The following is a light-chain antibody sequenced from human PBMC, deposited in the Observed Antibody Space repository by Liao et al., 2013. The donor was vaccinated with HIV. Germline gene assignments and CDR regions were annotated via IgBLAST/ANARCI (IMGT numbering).Light chain of an antibody. CDR2: KDN. J-gene: IGLJ2*01. CDR3: QSADRSGTYKV. V-gene: IGLV3-25*03. CDR1: ALPKRY. Sequence: SYELTQPPSVSVSTGQTARITCSGDALPKRYAYWYQQKPGQAPLLLIYKDNERPSGIPERFSGSSSGTTVTLTISGVQAEDEADYYCQSADRSGTYKVFGGGTKLTVL.